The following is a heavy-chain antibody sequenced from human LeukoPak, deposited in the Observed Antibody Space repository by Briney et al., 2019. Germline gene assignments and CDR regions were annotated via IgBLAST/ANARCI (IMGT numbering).Heavy chain of an antibody. CDR1: GGSISGYY. Sequence: PSETLSLTCTVFGGSISGYYWSWIRQPPGKGLEWIGYIYYSGSTNYNPSLKSRVTISVDTSKNQFSLKLSSVTAADTAVYYCARTNEDIVVVPAAIGGSWFDPWGQGTLVTVSS. CDR3: ARTNEDIVVVPAAIGGSWFDP. CDR2: IYYSGST. V-gene: IGHV4-59*01. D-gene: IGHD2-2*01. J-gene: IGHJ5*02.